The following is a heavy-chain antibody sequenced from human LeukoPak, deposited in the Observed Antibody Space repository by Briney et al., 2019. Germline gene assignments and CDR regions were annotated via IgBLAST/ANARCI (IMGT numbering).Heavy chain of an antibody. CDR1: GYTFTNYD. D-gene: IGHD6-19*01. CDR2: ISTYNGNT. J-gene: IGHJ4*02. CDR3: ARDGGSGWPPFDY. Sequence: ASVKVSCKASGYTFTNYDINWVRQAPGQGLEWMGWISTYNGNTNYAQKLQGRVTMTTDTSTSTAYMELGSLRSDDTAVYYCARDGGSGWPPFDYWGQGTLVTVSS. V-gene: IGHV1-18*01.